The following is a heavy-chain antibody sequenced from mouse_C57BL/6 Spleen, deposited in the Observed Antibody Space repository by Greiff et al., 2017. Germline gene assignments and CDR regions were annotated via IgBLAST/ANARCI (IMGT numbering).Heavy chain of an antibody. CDR3: HYYYGSPRYFDV. V-gene: IGHV6-3*01. CDR1: GFTFSNYW. CDR2: IRLKSDNYAT. J-gene: IGHJ1*03. Sequence: EVKVEESGGGLVQPGGSMKLSCVASGFTFSNYWMNWVRQSPEKGLEWVAQIRLKSDNYATHYAESVKGRFTISRDDSKRSVYLQMNNLRAEDTGIYYCHYYYGSPRYFDVWGTGTTVTVSS. D-gene: IGHD1-1*01.